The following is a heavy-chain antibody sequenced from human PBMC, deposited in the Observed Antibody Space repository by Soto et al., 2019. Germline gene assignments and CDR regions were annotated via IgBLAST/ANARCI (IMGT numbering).Heavy chain of an antibody. V-gene: IGHV4-39*01. CDR3: ARHKFFAYYDFWSGPSNWFDP. D-gene: IGHD3-3*01. J-gene: IGHJ5*02. CDR2: IYYSGST. CDR1: GGSISSSSYY. Sequence: QLQLQESGPGLVKPSETLSLTCTVSGGSISSSSYYWGWIRQPPGKGLEWIGSIYYSGSTYYNPSLKSRVTISVDTSKNQFSLKLSFVTAADTAVYYCARHKFFAYYDFWSGPSNWFDPWGQGTLVTVSS.